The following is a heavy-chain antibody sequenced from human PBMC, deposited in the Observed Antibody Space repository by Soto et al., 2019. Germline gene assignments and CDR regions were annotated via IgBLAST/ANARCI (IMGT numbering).Heavy chain of an antibody. D-gene: IGHD3-16*01. CDR3: AKALPYDYGRGRAFDI. CDR1: GFTFSSYA. J-gene: IGHJ3*02. V-gene: IGHV3-23*01. CDR2: TSGSGGST. Sequence: GGSLRLSCAASGFTFSSYAMSWVRQAPGKGLEWVSATSGSGGSTYYADSVKGRFTISRDNSKNTLYLQMNSLRAEDTAVYYFAKALPYDYGRGRAFDIWGQGTMVTVS.